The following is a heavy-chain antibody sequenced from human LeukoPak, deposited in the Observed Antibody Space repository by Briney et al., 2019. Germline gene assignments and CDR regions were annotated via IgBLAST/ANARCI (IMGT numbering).Heavy chain of an antibody. CDR1: GYTFSSYY. CDR3: AREDVGQRAMET. D-gene: IGHD5-18*01. J-gene: IGHJ4*02. Sequence: ASVKLSCKASGYTFSSYYMHWVRQAPGQGLEWMGWINPNNGATTYAQKFQGRVSLTRDTSISTAYMELSRLQSDDTALYYCAREDVGQRAMETWGQGTLVTVSS. V-gene: IGHV1-2*02. CDR2: INPNNGAT.